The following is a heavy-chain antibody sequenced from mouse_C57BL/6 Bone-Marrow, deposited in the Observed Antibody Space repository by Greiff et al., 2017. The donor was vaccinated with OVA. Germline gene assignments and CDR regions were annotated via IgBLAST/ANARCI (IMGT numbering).Heavy chain of an antibody. CDR1: GYTFTGYW. CDR2: ILPGSGST. D-gene: IGHD4-1*01. V-gene: IGHV1-9*01. J-gene: IGHJ3*01. CDR3: ARLGGLAWFAY. Sequence: QVQLKQSGAELMKPGASVKLSCKATGYTFTGYWIEWVKQRPGPGLEWIGEILPGSGSTHYNQKFKGKATFTADTSSNPAYMQLSSLTTEDSAIYYCARLGGLAWFAYWGQGTLVTVSA.